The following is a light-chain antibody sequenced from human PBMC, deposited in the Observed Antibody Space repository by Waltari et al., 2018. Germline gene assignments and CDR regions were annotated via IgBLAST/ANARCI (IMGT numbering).Light chain of an antibody. V-gene: IGLV2-23*01. Sequence: QSALTQPASVSGSPGQSITISCTGTSSDVGSYNLFSWYQHHPGKAPRLMIYEGTQRPSGVSDRFSASKSGETASLTISGLQAEDEADYYCCSYVRDITWVFGGGTKLTVL. CDR3: CSYVRDITWV. CDR2: EGT. CDR1: SSDVGSYNL. J-gene: IGLJ3*02.